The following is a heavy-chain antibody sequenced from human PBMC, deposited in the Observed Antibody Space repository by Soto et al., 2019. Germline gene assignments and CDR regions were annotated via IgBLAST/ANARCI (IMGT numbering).Heavy chain of an antibody. CDR1: GYTFTSYD. CDR3: ARASIRIRYWYFDL. CDR2: ISAYNGNT. V-gene: IGHV1-18*01. J-gene: IGHJ2*01. D-gene: IGHD2-15*01. Sequence: QVQLVQSGAEVKKPGASVKVSCKASGYTFTSYDISWVRQAPGQGLEWMGWISAYNGNTNYAQKLQGRVTMTTDTSTSTAYIERRSPRSDDTAVYYCARASIRIRYWYFDLWGRGTLVTVSS.